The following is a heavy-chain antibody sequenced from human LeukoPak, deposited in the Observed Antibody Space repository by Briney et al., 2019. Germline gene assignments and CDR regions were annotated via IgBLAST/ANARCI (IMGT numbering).Heavy chain of an antibody. D-gene: IGHD6-19*01. Sequence: GGSLRLSCAASGFPFSSYGMHWVRQAPGEGLEWVARLVYDARSDYANSVKGRFSISRDDSKNTLFLDMSNLRVEDTALYYCARDLSAAFDFWGQGVLVTVSS. CDR3: ARDLSAAFDF. V-gene: IGHV3-33*01. CDR2: LVYDARS. J-gene: IGHJ4*02. CDR1: GFPFSSYG.